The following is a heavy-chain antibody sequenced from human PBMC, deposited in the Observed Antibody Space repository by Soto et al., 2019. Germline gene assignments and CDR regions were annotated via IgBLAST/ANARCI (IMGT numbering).Heavy chain of an antibody. CDR3: ARENPGGTTH. V-gene: IGHV4-59*01. J-gene: IGHJ4*02. Sequence: SETLSLTCTVSGGSISSYYWSWVRQPPGKGLEWIGYIYYSGSTNYNPSLKSRVTISVDTSKNQFSLKLSSVTAADTAVYYCARENPGGTTHWGQGTLVTVSS. CDR2: IYYSGST. CDR1: GGSISSYY. D-gene: IGHD1-1*01.